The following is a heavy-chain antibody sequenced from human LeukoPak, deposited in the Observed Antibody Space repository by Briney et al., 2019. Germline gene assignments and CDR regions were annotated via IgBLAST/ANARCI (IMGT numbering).Heavy chain of an antibody. CDR2: INHSGST. CDR3: ARPEGPRGFKY. D-gene: IGHD1-14*01. J-gene: IGHJ4*02. Sequence: SETLSLTCAVYGGSFSGYYWSWIRQPPGKGLEWIGEINHSGSTNYNPSLKSRVTISVDTSKNQFSLKLSSVTAADTAVYYCARPEGPRGFKYWGQGTLVTVSS. CDR1: GGSFSGYY. V-gene: IGHV4-34*01.